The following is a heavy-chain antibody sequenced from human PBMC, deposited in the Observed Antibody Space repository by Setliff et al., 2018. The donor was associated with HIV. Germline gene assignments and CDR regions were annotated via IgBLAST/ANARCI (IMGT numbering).Heavy chain of an antibody. D-gene: IGHD2-21*02. CDR1: GGSISSNY. CDR3: ARLSGDYYYFDY. CDR2: IYYSGST. Sequence: SETLSLTCTVSGGSISSNYWSWMRQPPGKGLEWIGHIYYSGSTSYNPSLKSRVTISVDTSKNQFSLKLTSVTAADTAVYYCARLSGDYYYFDYWGQGTLVTVSS. J-gene: IGHJ4*02. V-gene: IGHV4-59*08.